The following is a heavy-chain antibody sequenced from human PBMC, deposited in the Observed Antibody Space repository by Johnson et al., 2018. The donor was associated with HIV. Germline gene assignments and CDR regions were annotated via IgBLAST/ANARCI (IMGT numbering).Heavy chain of an antibody. Sequence: QAQLVESGGDVVQSGRSLRLSCAASGFTFTNYAMHWVRQAPGKGPERVAVTSKDGTTKDYTDPVAGRFSISRDNSRDILYLQMNSLRPEDTAMYYCARVPSGSGTTFDIWGQGTVVTVSS. CDR2: TSKDGTTK. V-gene: IGHV3-30-3*01. J-gene: IGHJ3*02. CDR3: ARVPSGSGTTFDI. D-gene: IGHD5-12*01. CDR1: GFTFTNYA.